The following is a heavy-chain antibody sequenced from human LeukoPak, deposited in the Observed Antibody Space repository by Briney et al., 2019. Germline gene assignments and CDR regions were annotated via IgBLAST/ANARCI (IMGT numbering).Heavy chain of an antibody. CDR1: GGSISSGGYY. CDR3: ARDVRSRRWQHFDY. CDR2: IYTSGST. J-gene: IGHJ4*02. V-gene: IGHV4-61*02. Sequence: SETLSLTCTVSGGSISSGGYYWSWIRQPAGKGMEWIGRIYTSGSTNYNPSLKSRVTISVDTSKNQFSLKLSSVTAADTAVYYCARDVRSRRWQHFDYWGQGTLVTVSS. D-gene: IGHD3-10*02.